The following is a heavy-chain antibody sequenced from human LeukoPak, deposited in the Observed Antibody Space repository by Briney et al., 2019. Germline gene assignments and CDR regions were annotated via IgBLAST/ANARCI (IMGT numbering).Heavy chain of an antibody. CDR2: IYYSGST. J-gene: IGHJ4*02. CDR1: GGSISSYY. CDR3: ARVVVVPAAIPDY. D-gene: IGHD2-2*01. V-gene: IGHV4-59*01. Sequence: PSETLSLTCTVSGGSISSYYWSWIRQPPGKGLEWIGYIYYSGSTNYNPSLKSRVTISVDTSKNQFSLKLSSVTAADTAVYYCARVVVVPAAIPDYWGQGTLVTVSS.